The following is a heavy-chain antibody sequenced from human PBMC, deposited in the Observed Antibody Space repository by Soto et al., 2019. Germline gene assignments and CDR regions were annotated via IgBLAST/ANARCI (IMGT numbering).Heavy chain of an antibody. J-gene: IGHJ4*02. V-gene: IGHV3-23*01. D-gene: IGHD1-26*01. CDR1: GFTFSNYA. CDR2: VSATAGTT. CDR3: SKDRVAGGLDY. Sequence: GALRLSCAASGFTFSNYAMSWVRQAPGKGLEWVSLVSATAGTTYYTDSVKGRFTISRDNSRNTVYLQMNSLRADDTAVYYCSKDRVAGGLDYWGQGTLVTVSS.